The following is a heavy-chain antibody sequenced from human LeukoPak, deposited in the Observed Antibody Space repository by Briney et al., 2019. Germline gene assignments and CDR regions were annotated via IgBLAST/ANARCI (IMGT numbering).Heavy chain of an antibody. D-gene: IGHD5-18*01. J-gene: IGHJ3*02. V-gene: IGHV1-69*05. CDR2: IIPIFGTT. Sequence: SVKVSCKASGGTFSSYAISWVRQAPGQGLEWMGRIIPIFGTTNYAQKFQGRVTITTDESTSTAYMELSSLRSEDTAVYYCARADTAMPNDAFDIWGQGTMVTVSS. CDR3: ARADTAMPNDAFDI. CDR1: GGTFSSYA.